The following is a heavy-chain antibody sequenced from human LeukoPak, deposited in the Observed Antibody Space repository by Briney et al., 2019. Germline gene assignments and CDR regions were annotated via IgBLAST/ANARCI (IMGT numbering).Heavy chain of an antibody. J-gene: IGHJ3*02. D-gene: IGHD5-18*01. CDR1: GFTFSSYA. CDR2: ISGSGGST. CDR3: AKKGRGYSLHDAFDI. Sequence: GGSLRLSCAASGFTFSSYAMSWVRQAPGKGLEWVSAISGSGGSTYYADSVKGRFTISRDNSKNTPYLQMNSLRAEDTAVYYCAKKGRGYSLHDAFDIWGQGTMVTVSS. V-gene: IGHV3-23*01.